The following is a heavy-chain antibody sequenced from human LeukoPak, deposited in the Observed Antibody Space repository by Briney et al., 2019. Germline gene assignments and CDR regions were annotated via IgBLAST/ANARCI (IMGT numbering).Heavy chain of an antibody. CDR3: ARLWPFDY. CDR2: VNNDGSST. D-gene: IGHD2-21*01. CDR1: GFTFSTYW. Sequence: HPGGSLRLSCAASGFTFSTYWMNWVRQAPGKGLVWVSRVNNDGSSTSYADSVKGRFTISRDNTKNTLYLQMNSLRAEDTAVYYCARLWPFDYWGQGTLVTVST. V-gene: IGHV3-74*01. J-gene: IGHJ4*02.